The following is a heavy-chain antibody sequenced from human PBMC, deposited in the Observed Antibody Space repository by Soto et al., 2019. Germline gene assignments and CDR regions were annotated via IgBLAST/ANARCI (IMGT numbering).Heavy chain of an antibody. CDR2: IYYSGST. J-gene: IGHJ3*02. CDR3: ARRYGGAFDI. CDR1: GGYILSYD. V-gene: IGHV4-59*08. Sequence: SETKSVTCTVSGGYILSYDWSWIRQKTGKGLQWIGYIYYSGSTNYNPSLKSRVTISVDTSKNQFSLKLSSVTAADTAVYYCARRYGGAFDIWGQGTMVTVSS. D-gene: IGHD3-10*01.